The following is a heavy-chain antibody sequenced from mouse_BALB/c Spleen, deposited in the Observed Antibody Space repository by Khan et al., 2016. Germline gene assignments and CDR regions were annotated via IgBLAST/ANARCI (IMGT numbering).Heavy chain of an antibody. CDR3: ARAYPYYAMDY. CDR2: IDPANGNT. CDR1: GFNIKDTY. Sequence: VQLQQPGAELVKPGASVKLSCTASGFNIKDTYMHWVKQRPEQGLEWIGRIDPANGNTKYDPKFQDKATITADTSSNTAYLQLSSLTSEDTAVYYCARAYPYYAMDYWGQGTSVTVSS. V-gene: IGHV14-3*02. J-gene: IGHJ4*01.